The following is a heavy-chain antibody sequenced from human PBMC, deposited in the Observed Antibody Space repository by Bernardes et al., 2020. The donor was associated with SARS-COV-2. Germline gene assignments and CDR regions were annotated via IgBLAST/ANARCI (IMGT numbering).Heavy chain of an antibody. J-gene: IGHJ3*01. V-gene: IGHV4-4*07. CDR3: ARDRFRSSFDF. D-gene: IGHD3-10*01. CDR2: ISSSGNT. CDR1: GGSFSSGY. Sequence: SETLSLTCTVSGGSFSSGYWNWIRQPAGAGLEWIGRISSSGNTNYNASLKSRVTMSIDTSKNQFSVKLSSLTAADTAVYYCARDRFRSSFDFWGQGTMVSVSS.